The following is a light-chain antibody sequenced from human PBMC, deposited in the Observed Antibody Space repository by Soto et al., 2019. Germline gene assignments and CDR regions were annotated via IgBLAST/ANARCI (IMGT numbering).Light chain of an antibody. Sequence: EIVFAQSPATVSLSPGERATLSCRASQSVSIPLAWYQQKPGQAPRLLIYDASNRATGVPARFSGSGSGTDFTLTVSSLEPEDFALYYCQQRSNWPPEITFGQGTRLEIK. CDR3: QQRSNWPPEIT. CDR2: DAS. J-gene: IGKJ5*01. CDR1: QSVSIP. V-gene: IGKV3-11*01.